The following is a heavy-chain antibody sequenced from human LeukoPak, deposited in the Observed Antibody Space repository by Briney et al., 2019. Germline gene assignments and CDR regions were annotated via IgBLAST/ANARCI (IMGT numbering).Heavy chain of an antibody. CDR3: ARAYSSSYYYYYYYMDV. CDR1: GYTFTSYD. V-gene: IGHV1-8*01. Sequence: ASVKVSCKASGYTFTSYDINWVRQATGQGLEWMGWMNPNSGNTGYAQKFQGRVTMTRNTSMSTAYMELSSLRSEDTAVYYCARAYSSSYYYYYYYMDVWGKGTTVTVSS. J-gene: IGHJ6*03. CDR2: MNPNSGNT. D-gene: IGHD6-6*01.